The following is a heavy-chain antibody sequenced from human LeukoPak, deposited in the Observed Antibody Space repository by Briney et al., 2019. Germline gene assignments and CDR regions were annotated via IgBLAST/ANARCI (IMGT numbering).Heavy chain of an antibody. J-gene: IGHJ4*02. D-gene: IGHD3-10*01. CDR3: RFGSGIYSFDY. CDR1: GFTFNIFW. V-gene: IGHV3-7*02. CDR2: IKQDSLEK. Sequence: GGSLRLSCAASGFTFNIFWMTWVRQAPGKGRERVANIKQDSLEKYYVDSVRGRFTISRDNAKNSMYLQMNGLRAEDTAVYYCRFGSGIYSFDYWGQGTLVTVSS.